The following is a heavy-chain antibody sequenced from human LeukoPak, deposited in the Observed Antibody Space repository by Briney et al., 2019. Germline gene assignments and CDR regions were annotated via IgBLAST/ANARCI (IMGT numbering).Heavy chain of an antibody. V-gene: IGHV4-34*01. CDR2: INHSGST. Sequence: SESLSLTCAAYGGSFSGYYWSWVRQPPGKGLEWIGEINHSGSTNYNPSLKSRVTISVDTSKNQFSLKLSAVAAADRAVYYCAKGGMGYQLRSHFDYWGQGTLVTVSS. CDR3: AKGGMGYQLRSHFDY. CDR1: GGSFSGYY. D-gene: IGHD2-2*01. J-gene: IGHJ4*02.